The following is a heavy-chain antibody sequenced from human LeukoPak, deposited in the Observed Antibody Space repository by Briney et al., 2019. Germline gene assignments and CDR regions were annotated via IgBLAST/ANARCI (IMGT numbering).Heavy chain of an antibody. CDR2: IRYDGSNK. D-gene: IGHD3-10*01. Sequence: GGSLRLSCAASGFTFSSYGMHWVRQAPGKGLEWVAFIRYDGSNKYYADSVKGRFTISRDNSKNTLYLQMNSLRAEDTAVYYCAKDDGWFGDGGYFDLWGRGTLVTVSS. J-gene: IGHJ2*01. CDR3: AKDDGWFGDGGYFDL. V-gene: IGHV3-30*02. CDR1: GFTFSSYG.